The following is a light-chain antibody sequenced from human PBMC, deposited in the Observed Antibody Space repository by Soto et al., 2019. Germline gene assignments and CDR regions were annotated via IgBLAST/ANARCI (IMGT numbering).Light chain of an antibody. CDR2: DVA. CDR1: SSDVGGSNF. CDR3: VSYTSSTTYV. J-gene: IGLJ1*01. V-gene: IGLV2-14*03. Sequence: QSALTQPASVSDSPGQSITISCTGTSSDVGGSNFVSWYQQHPGKPPKLIIYDVANRPSGVSNRFSGSKSGSTASLIISRLQTEDEADYYCVSYTSSTTYVFETGTKLTVL.